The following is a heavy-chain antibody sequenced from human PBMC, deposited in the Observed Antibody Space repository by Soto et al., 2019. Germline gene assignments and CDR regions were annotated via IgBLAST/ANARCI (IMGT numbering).Heavy chain of an antibody. Sequence: SETLSLTCAGYGGSFSGYYWSWIRQPPGKGLEWIGEINHSGSTNYNPSLKSRVAISVDTSRNQFSLKLTSVTAADTAVYYCSRGGTGPFPFAYWGQGTLVTVSS. CDR3: SRGGTGPFPFAY. CDR1: GGSFSGYY. D-gene: IGHD3-9*01. V-gene: IGHV4-34*01. CDR2: INHSGST. J-gene: IGHJ4*02.